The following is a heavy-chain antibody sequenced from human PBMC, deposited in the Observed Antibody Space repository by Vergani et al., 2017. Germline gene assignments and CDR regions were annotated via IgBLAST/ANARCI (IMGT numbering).Heavy chain of an antibody. D-gene: IGHD3-10*01. Sequence: EVQLVESGGGLVQPGGSLRLSCAASGFTFSSYDMHWVRQATGKGLEWVSAIGTAGDTYYPGSVKGRFTISRENAKNSLYLQMNSLRAGDTAIYYCAKDHPSITMVRGVRYYYYYYMDVWGKGTTVTVSS. CDR3: AKDHPSITMVRGVRYYYYYYMDV. J-gene: IGHJ6*03. V-gene: IGHV3-13*01. CDR2: IGTAGDT. CDR1: GFTFSSYD.